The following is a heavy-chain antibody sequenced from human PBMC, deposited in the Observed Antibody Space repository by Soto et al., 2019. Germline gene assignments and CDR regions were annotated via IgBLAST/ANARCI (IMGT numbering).Heavy chain of an antibody. D-gene: IGHD2-15*01. CDR3: AREFCSGGNCYTYYFDP. CDR1: GLTFNRYW. V-gene: IGHV3-74*01. J-gene: IGHJ5*02. Sequence: DVQLVETGGGIVPPGGSLRLSCAASGLTFNRYWMHWVRHAPGKGLVWVSHINTDGTNSNYADSVKGRFTISRDNAKSTLFLQMNSLRDEDTAVYYCAREFCSGGNCYTYYFDPWGQGLPVTVSS. CDR2: INTDGTNS.